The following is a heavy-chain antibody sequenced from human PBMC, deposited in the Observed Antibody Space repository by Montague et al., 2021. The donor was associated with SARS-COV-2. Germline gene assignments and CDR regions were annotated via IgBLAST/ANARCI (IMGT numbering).Heavy chain of an antibody. V-gene: IGHV4-59*01. D-gene: IGHD2-15*01. CDR1: GYSISSYY. CDR2: IIYSGST. Sequence: SETLSLTCTVAGYSISSYYLCWIRQPPARGLVWFVYIIYSGSTNYNPSLKSRVTISVDTSKNQFSLNLSSVTAADTAVYYCARNLVVHYWYGMDVWGQGTTVTASS. J-gene: IGHJ6*02. CDR3: ARNLVVHYWYGMDV.